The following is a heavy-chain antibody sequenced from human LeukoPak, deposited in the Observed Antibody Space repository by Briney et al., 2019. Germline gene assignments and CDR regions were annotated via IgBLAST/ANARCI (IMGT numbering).Heavy chain of an antibody. CDR3: ASLPTVTTSGYMDV. CDR1: GFTFSTYC. V-gene: IGHV3-21*01. Sequence: PGGSLRLSCAASGFTFSTYCMNWVRQAPGKGLEWVSSIDSTSRHIVYADSVKGRFTISRDNAKNSLYLQMNSLRAEDTAVYYCASLPTVTTSGYMDVWGKGTTVTVSS. J-gene: IGHJ6*03. CDR2: IDSTSRHI. D-gene: IGHD4-17*01.